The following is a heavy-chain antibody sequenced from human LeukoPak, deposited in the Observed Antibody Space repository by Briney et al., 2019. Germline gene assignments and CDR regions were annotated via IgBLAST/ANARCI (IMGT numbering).Heavy chain of an antibody. CDR1: GGSISSYY. CDR2: IYYSGST. Sequence: SETLSLTCTVSGGSISSYYWSWIRQPPGKGLEWIGCIYYSGSTNYNPSLKSRVTISVDTSKNQFSLKLSSVTAADTAVYYCARDPTGYSYGIDYWGQGTLVTVSS. CDR3: ARDPTGYSYGIDY. D-gene: IGHD5-18*01. J-gene: IGHJ4*02. V-gene: IGHV4-59*01.